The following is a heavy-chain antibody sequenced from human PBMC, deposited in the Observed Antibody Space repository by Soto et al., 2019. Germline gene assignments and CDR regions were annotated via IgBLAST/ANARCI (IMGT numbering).Heavy chain of an antibody. D-gene: IGHD6-25*01. J-gene: IGHJ4*02. V-gene: IGHV3-23*01. Sequence: EVQLLESGGGLVQPGGSLRLSCAGSGFTFRTFAMNWVRQAPGKGLEWVSTISGSGGNTFYADSVKGRFTISRDNSKNPLYLQMSSLRAEDTAVYFCAKALLTSCFDSGYYSFDYWGQGTLVTVSS. CDR3: AKALLTSCFDSGYYSFDY. CDR2: ISGSGGNT. CDR1: GFTFRTFA.